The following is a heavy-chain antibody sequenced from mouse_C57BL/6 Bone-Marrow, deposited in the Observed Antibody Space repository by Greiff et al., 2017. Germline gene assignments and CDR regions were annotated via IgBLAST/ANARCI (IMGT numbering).Heavy chain of an antibody. Sequence: VQLQQSGAELVRPGASVKLSCTASGFNIKDDYMHWVKQRPEQGLEWIGWIDPENGDTEYASKFQGKATITADPSSNTAYLQLSSLTSEDTAVYYCTTRIYYYGSSYGAMDYWGQGTSVTVSS. V-gene: IGHV14-4*01. CDR2: IDPENGDT. CDR1: GFNIKDDY. D-gene: IGHD1-1*01. CDR3: TTRIYYYGSSYGAMDY. J-gene: IGHJ4*01.